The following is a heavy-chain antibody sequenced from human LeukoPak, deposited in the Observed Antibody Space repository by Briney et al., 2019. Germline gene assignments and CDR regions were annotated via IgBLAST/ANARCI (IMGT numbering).Heavy chain of an antibody. Sequence: ASVKVSCKASGYSFTGYYMHWVRQAPGQGLEWMGRINPNSGGTNYAQKFQGRVIMTRDTSISTAYMELSRLGSDDTAVYYCARDRDVLLWFGDTYYFDYWGQGTLVTVSS. CDR3: ARDRDVLLWFGDTYYFDY. CDR1: GYSFTGYY. D-gene: IGHD3-10*01. V-gene: IGHV1-2*06. J-gene: IGHJ4*02. CDR2: INPNSGGT.